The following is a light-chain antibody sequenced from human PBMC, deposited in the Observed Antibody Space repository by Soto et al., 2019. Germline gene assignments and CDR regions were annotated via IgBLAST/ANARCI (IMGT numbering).Light chain of an antibody. Sequence: DIQMTPSPFTPSATVGDRVTLTCRASQSISNWLAWYQQKPGKAPKLLIYKASSLESGVPSRFSGSGSGTEFTLTISSLQPDDFATYYCQQYNSYPWTFGQGTKVDIK. CDR2: KAS. CDR1: QSISNW. V-gene: IGKV1-5*03. J-gene: IGKJ1*01. CDR3: QQYNSYPWT.